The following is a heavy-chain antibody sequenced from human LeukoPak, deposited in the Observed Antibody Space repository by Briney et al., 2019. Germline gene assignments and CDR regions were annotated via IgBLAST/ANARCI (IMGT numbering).Heavy chain of an antibody. Sequence: GGSLRLSCAASGFTFSSYWMTWVRQAPGKGLEWVANIKQDGSEKYYVDSVKGRFTISRDNAKNSLYLQMNSLRAEDTAVYYCAREIATADSRLFDYWGQGTLVTVSS. V-gene: IGHV3-7*01. CDR1: GFTFSSYW. D-gene: IGHD6-13*01. J-gene: IGHJ4*02. CDR2: IKQDGSEK. CDR3: AREIATADSRLFDY.